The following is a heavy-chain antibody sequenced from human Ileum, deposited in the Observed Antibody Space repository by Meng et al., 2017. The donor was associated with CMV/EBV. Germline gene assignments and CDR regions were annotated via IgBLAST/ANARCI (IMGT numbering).Heavy chain of an antibody. CDR3: AKTHIERDVQVGYFDF. V-gene: IGHV3-33*06. J-gene: IGHJ4*02. CDR1: GFIFSSYG. D-gene: IGHD5-24*01. CDR2: IWYDGSKT. Sequence: GGSLRLSFAASGFIFSSYGMHGVRQAPGKGLEWVAVIWYDGSKTYYGDSVQGRFSISRDNSKNTVYLQMNSLRAEDTAVYYCAKTHIERDVQVGYFDFWGQGTLVTVSS.